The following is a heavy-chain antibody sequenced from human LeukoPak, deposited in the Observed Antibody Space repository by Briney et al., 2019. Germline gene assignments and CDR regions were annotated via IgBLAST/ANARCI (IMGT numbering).Heavy chain of an antibody. CDR3: AKDRNYYGSGSYLTYYYYGMDV. J-gene: IGHJ6*04. Sequence: PGRSLRLSSAASGFTFSSYGMHWVRQAPGKGLEWVAAISYDGSNKYYADSVKGRFTISRDNSKNTLYLQMNSLRAEDTAVYYCAKDRNYYGSGSYLTYYYYGMDVWGKGTTVTVSS. CDR2: ISYDGSNK. V-gene: IGHV3-30*18. CDR1: GFTFSSYG. D-gene: IGHD3-10*01.